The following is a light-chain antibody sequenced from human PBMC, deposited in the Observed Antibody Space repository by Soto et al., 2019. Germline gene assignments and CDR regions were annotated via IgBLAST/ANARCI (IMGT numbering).Light chain of an antibody. CDR2: AAS. CDR1: QSISSY. Sequence: DIQMTQSPSSLSASVGDRVTITCRASQSISSYLNWYQQKPWKAPKLLIYAASSLQSGVPSRFSGSGSGTDFTLTISSLQPEDFATYYCQQSYSTPRGTFGQGTKLEIK. J-gene: IGKJ2*01. CDR3: QQSYSTPRGT. V-gene: IGKV1-39*01.